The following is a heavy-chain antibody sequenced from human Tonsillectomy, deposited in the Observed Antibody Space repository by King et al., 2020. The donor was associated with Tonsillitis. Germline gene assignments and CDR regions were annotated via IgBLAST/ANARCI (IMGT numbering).Heavy chain of an antibody. CDR3: AKDAFSDYSGYYVQH. Sequence: VQLVESGGGLIQPGGSLRLSCAASGFIFSSYAMSWVRQAPGKGLEWVSLIYSGGSSTNYADSVKGRFTISRDNSKNTLYLQMNSLRAEDAAVYYCAKDAFSDYSGYYVQHWGQGTLVTVSS. CDR2: IYSGGSST. CDR1: GFIFSSYA. D-gene: IGHD5-12*01. V-gene: IGHV3-23*03. J-gene: IGHJ1*01.